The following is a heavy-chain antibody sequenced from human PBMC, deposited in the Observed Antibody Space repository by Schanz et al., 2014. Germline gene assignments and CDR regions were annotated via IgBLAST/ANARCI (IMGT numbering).Heavy chain of an antibody. CDR1: GFTFSDYY. Sequence: QVQLVESGGGLVKPGGSLRLSCAASGFTFSDYYMSWIRQAPGKGLEWVSYISGTTTYTNYADSVKGRFTISRDNAKNSRYPQMTSLRAEDTALYYCAREQRMAAAGIVDYWGHGTLVNVSP. V-gene: IGHV3-11*05. J-gene: IGHJ4*01. CDR2: ISGTTTYT. D-gene: IGHD6-13*01. CDR3: AREQRMAAAGIVDY.